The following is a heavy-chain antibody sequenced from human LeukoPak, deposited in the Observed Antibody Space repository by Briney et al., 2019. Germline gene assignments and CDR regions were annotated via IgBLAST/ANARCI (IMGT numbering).Heavy chain of an antibody. CDR3: VSGDDSNFGWFDG. V-gene: IGHV1-2*02. Sequence: ASEKVSCKASVYTFTGYYMYWGWQGPRQGLEWVGWVNPNSGGTNYSQQFHSRVTTIRGTTPSTAFTGLSSSGSDDTTVVYCVSGDDSNFGWFDGWGQRALVTVS. CDR1: VYTFTGYY. CDR2: VNPNSGGT. J-gene: IGHJ5*02. D-gene: IGHD4-11*01.